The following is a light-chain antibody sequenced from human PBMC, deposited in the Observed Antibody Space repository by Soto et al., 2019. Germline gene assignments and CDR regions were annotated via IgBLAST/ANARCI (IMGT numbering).Light chain of an antibody. Sequence: QSALTRPASVSGSPGQSITISCAGTGSDVGAYNLVSWYQQHPGKAPNLIICEVNRRPSGISNRFSGSKSGDPASLTIFGLQAEDEADYFCCSYAGTVAYAFGTGTKVTVL. CDR2: EVN. CDR3: CSYAGTVAYA. CDR1: GSDVGAYNL. V-gene: IGLV2-23*02. J-gene: IGLJ1*01.